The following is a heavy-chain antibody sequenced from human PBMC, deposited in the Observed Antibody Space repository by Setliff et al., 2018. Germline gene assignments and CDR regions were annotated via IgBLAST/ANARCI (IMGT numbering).Heavy chain of an antibody. V-gene: IGHV4-34*01. CDR3: ARRYNFWSGYLDY. CDR2: INHSGST. Sequence: PSETLSLTCAVYGGSFSGYYWSWIRQPPGKGLEWIGEINHSGSTNYNPPLKSRVTISVDTPKNQFSLKLSSVTAADTAVYYCARRYNFWSGYLDYWGQGTLVTVSS. D-gene: IGHD3-3*01. J-gene: IGHJ4*02. CDR1: GGSFSGYY.